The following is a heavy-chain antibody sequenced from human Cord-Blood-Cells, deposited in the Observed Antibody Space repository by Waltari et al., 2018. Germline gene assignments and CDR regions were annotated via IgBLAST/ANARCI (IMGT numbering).Heavy chain of an antibody. CDR1: GGSFSGYY. CDR2: INQCGRT. D-gene: IGHD3-22*01. CDR3: ARVFAMSYDSSGYYFDY. J-gene: IGHJ4*02. V-gene: IGHV4-34*01. Sequence: QVQLQQWGAGLLKPSETLSLTCAVYGGSFSGYYWSWIRQPPGKGLEWIGEINQCGRTNYNPSLKSRVTISVDTSKNQFSLKLSSVTAADTAVYYCARVFAMSYDSSGYYFDYWGQGTLVTVSS.